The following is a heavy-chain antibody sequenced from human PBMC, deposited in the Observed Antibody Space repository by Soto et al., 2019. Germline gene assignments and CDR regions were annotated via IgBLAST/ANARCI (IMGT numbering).Heavy chain of an antibody. V-gene: IGHV1-18*01. CDR3: ARDGVLEYSSSSDYYYYYGMDA. CDR1: GYTFTSYG. J-gene: IGHJ6*02. D-gene: IGHD6-6*01. CDR2: ISAYNGNT. Sequence: ASVKVSCKASGYTFTSYGISCVRQAPGQGLEWMGWISAYNGNTNYAQKLQGRVTMTTDTSTSTAYMELRSLRSDDTAVYYCARDGVLEYSSSSDYYYYYGMDAWGQGTRSPSP.